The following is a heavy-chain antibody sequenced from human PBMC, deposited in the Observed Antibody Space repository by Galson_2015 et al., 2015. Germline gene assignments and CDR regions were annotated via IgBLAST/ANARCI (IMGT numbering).Heavy chain of an antibody. J-gene: IGHJ4*02. V-gene: IGHV3-15*01. Sequence: SLRLSCAASGFTFSNAWMSWVRQAPGRGLEWVGRIKSKRVDRTTDYAAPVKDRITISRDDSENTVYLQMNSLTTEDTAVYYCTAGYCSSTSCNQIDFWGQGTLVTVSS. CDR3: TAGYCSSTSCNQIDF. CDR2: IKSKRVDRTT. CDR1: GFTFSNAW. D-gene: IGHD2-2*01.